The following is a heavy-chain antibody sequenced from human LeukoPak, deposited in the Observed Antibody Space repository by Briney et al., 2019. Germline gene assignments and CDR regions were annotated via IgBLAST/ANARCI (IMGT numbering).Heavy chain of an antibody. Sequence: GGSLRLSCAASGFTFSSYAMSWVRQAPGKGLEWVSAISGSGGSTYYADSVKGRFIISRDNSKNTLYLQMNSLRAEDTAVYYCAKEKLYCSGGSCYSGYYFDYWGQGTLVTVSS. CDR3: AKEKLYCSGGSCYSGYYFDY. J-gene: IGHJ4*02. CDR1: GFTFSSYA. V-gene: IGHV3-23*01. CDR2: ISGSGGST. D-gene: IGHD2-15*01.